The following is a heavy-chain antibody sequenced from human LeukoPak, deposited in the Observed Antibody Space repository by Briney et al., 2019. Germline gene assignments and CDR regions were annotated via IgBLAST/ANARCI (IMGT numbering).Heavy chain of an antibody. D-gene: IGHD2-21*01. J-gene: IGHJ4*02. V-gene: IGHV4-59*04. CDR2: VSSDGTT. CDR1: GDSVTSYY. Sequence: SETLSLTCSASGDSVTSYYWSWARQPPGKGLEWIGYVSSDGTTNYTPSLRSRVIMSVDTAKNHISLSLTSLTAADTAIYYCARLDCVGDDCYNHWGRGTLVTVSS. CDR3: ARLDCVGDDCYNH.